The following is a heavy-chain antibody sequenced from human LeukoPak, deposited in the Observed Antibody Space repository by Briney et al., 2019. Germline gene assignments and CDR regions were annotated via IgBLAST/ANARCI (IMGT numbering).Heavy chain of an antibody. J-gene: IGHJ5*02. CDR1: GGSFSGYY. D-gene: IGHD2-2*01. Sequence: SETLSLTCAVYGGSFSGYYWSWIRQPPGKGLEWIGEINHSGSTNYNSSLKSRVTISVDTSKNQFSLKLSSVTAADTAVYYCARDTVVPAAKNWFDPWGQGTLVTVSS. V-gene: IGHV4-34*01. CDR2: INHSGST. CDR3: ARDTVVPAAKNWFDP.